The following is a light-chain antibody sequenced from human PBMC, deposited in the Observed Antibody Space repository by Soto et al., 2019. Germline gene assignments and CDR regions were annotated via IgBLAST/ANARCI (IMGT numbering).Light chain of an antibody. V-gene: IGKV1-39*01. CDR3: QQRYSSPPIT. CDR2: DAS. Sequence: DIQMTQSPSSLSASVGDRVTITCRASQSIGKYLNWYLQKPGKAPKLLIYDASTLQSGVPSRFSGSGSGTDFTLSISDLLPEDFATYYCQQRYSSPPITFGQGTRLEI. CDR1: QSIGKY. J-gene: IGKJ5*01.